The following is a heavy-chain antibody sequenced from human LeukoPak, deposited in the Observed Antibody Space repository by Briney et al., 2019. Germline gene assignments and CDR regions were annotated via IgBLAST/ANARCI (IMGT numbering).Heavy chain of an antibody. CDR2: VYPADSDT. V-gene: IGHV5-51*01. CDR1: GYKFTNYW. Sequence: GESLKISCRGSGYKFTNYWIAWVRQLPGKGLEWMGVVYPADSDTRYSPSFQGQVTMSADKSISTAYLQWNSLKASDTAMYYCARQDIAARPPDAYWGQGTLVTVSS. J-gene: IGHJ4*02. D-gene: IGHD6-6*01. CDR3: ARQDIAARPPDAY.